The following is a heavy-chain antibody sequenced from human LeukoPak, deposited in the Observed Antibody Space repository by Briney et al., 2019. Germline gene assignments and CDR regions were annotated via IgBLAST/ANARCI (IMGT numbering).Heavy chain of an antibody. Sequence: SETLSLTCTVSGCSISSYYWSWIRQPPGKGLEWIGYIYYSGTTNYNPSLRGRVTISVDRSKNQFSPKLSSVTAADTAVYYCARTSSSRFLHFDYWGQGTLVTVSS. CDR2: IYYSGTT. CDR1: GCSISSYY. J-gene: IGHJ4*02. V-gene: IGHV4-59*08. CDR3: ARTSSSRFLHFDY. D-gene: IGHD6-13*01.